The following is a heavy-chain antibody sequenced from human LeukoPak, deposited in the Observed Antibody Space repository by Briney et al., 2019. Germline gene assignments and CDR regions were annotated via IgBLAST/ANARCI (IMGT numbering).Heavy chain of an antibody. D-gene: IGHD3-10*01. CDR2: ISGSGGST. Sequence: GGSLRLSCAASGFTFSSYGMSWVRQAPGKGLEWVSAISGSGGSTYYADSVKGRFTISRDNSKNTLYLQMNSLKTEDTAVYYCTRPFGEFLFGDYYYMDVWGKGTTVTISS. V-gene: IGHV3-23*01. J-gene: IGHJ6*03. CDR1: GFTFSSYG. CDR3: TRPFGEFLFGDYYYMDV.